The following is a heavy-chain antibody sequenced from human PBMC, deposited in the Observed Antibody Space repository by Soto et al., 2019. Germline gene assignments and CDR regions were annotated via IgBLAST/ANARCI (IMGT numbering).Heavy chain of an antibody. Sequence: QAQLVQSGAEVKKPGASVKVSCKASGYTLSTYHINWVRQAAGRGLEWMGWMDSYTGNTGYAQEFQGRLIMTRDTSINAAYMEVSSLQSEDTAVYFCATGSQTIDYWGQGTLVTVSS. J-gene: IGHJ4*02. CDR3: ATGSQTIDY. CDR2: MDSYTGNT. V-gene: IGHV1-8*01. CDR1: GYTLSTYH.